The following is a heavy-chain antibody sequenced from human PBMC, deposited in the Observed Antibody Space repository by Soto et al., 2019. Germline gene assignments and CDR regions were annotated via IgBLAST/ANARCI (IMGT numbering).Heavy chain of an antibody. J-gene: IGHJ3*02. D-gene: IGHD6-19*01. CDR2: ISAYTGNT. CDR3: ARDQYSSGSDAFDI. CDR1: GYTFTSYG. V-gene: IGHV1-18*04. Sequence: ASVKVSCKASGYTFTSYGISWVRQAPGQGLEWMGWISAYTGNTNYAQKLQGRVTMATDTSTSTGYMELRSLRSDDTAVYYCARDQYSSGSDAFDIWGQGTMVTV.